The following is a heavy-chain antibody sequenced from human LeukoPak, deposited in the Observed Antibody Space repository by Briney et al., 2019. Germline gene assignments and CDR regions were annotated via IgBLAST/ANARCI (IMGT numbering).Heavy chain of an antibody. CDR3: ATGISGSYGD. D-gene: IGHD1-26*01. CDR2: IKSKPDGGTK. V-gene: IGHV3-15*01. CDR1: GFTFSNAW. J-gene: IGHJ4*02. Sequence: PGGSLRLSCAASGFTFSNAWMSWVRQAPGKGPEWVGRIKSKPDGGTKEYAAPVNGRFSILRDDSSKTLYLQMNSLKTEDTAVYYCATGISGSYGDWGQGTLVTVSS.